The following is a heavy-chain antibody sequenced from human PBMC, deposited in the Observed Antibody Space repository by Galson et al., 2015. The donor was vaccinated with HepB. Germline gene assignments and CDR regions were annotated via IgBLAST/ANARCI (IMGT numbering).Heavy chain of an antibody. CDR2: ISYDGSNK. CDR3: ARGRGGYNLNAFDI. Sequence: SLRLSCAASGFTFSSYAMHWVRQAPGKGLEWVAVISYDGSNKYYADSVKGRFTISRDNSKKTLYLQMNSLRAEDTAVYYCARGRGGYNLNAFDIWGQGTMVTVSS. J-gene: IGHJ3*02. V-gene: IGHV3-30-3*01. D-gene: IGHD5-24*01. CDR1: GFTFSSYA.